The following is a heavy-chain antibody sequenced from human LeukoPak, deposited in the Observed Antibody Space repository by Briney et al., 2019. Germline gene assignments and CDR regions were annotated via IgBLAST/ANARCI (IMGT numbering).Heavy chain of an antibody. V-gene: IGHV4-59*01. CDR3: ARGIDSSGYYFFDY. Sequence: PSETLSLTCTASGGSISSYYWSWIRQPPGKGLEWIGYIYYSGSTNYNPSLKSRVTISVDTSRNQFSLKLSSVTAADTAVYYCARGIDSSGYYFFDYWGQGTLVTVSS. J-gene: IGHJ4*02. CDR2: IYYSGST. D-gene: IGHD3-22*01. CDR1: GGSISSYY.